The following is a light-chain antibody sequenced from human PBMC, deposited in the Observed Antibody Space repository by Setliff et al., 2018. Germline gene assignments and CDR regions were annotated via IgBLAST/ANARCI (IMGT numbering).Light chain of an antibody. Sequence: QSALPQPPSVSAAPRQKVTISCSGSDSNIGSSYVSWYQQVPGTAPKIIIYDNDKRPSGIPDRFSGSKSGASGTLGITGLQAGDEAEYYCATWDFSLRGVVFGGGTK. CDR2: DND. CDR3: ATWDFSLRGVV. V-gene: IGLV1-51*01. CDR1: DSNIGSSY. J-gene: IGLJ2*01.